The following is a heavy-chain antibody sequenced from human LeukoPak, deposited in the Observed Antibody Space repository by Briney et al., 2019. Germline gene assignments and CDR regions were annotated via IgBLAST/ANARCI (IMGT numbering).Heavy chain of an antibody. Sequence: GSLRLSCAASGFTFSSFTMNWVRQAPGKGLEWVSSISSSSSYLYYADSVKGRFTISRDNSRNTLYVQINSLRAEDTAVYYCARGAGSSWYYVDEWGEGTLVAVSS. J-gene: IGHJ4*02. CDR3: ARGAGSSWYYVDE. CDR2: ISSSSSYL. CDR1: GFTFSSFT. V-gene: IGHV3-21*01. D-gene: IGHD6-13*01.